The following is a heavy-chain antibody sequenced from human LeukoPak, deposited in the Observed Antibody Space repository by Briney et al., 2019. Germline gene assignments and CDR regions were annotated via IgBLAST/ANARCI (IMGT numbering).Heavy chain of an antibody. D-gene: IGHD3-22*01. J-gene: IGHJ1*01. CDR3: ARGGYYDSSGYYYVGYFHH. Sequence: GGSLRLSCVASGFTFNAYWIHWVRQGPGKGLVWVSLTSADGTTTTYADSVTGRFTVSRDNAKNTVYLQMNSLRAEDAAVYYCARGGYYDSSGYYYVGYFHHWGQGTLVTVSS. V-gene: IGHV3-74*01. CDR2: TSADGTTT. CDR1: GFTFNAYW.